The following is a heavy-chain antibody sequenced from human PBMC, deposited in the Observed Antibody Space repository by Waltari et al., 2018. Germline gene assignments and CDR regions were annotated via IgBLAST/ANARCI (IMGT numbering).Heavy chain of an antibody. CDR3: ARRFIGAFDI. CDR1: GYTFTAYG. D-gene: IGHD3-3*01. CDR2: RRAPSDKT. Sequence: QVQLVQSGPETKRPGASVKVPCKASGYTFTAYGLSWVRQAPGQGLEWMGWRRAPSDKTNYAQKFQDRVTMTTDTTTSTAYMELRSLRSDDTAVYYCARRFIGAFDIWGQGTMVTVSS. V-gene: IGHV1-18*04. J-gene: IGHJ3*02.